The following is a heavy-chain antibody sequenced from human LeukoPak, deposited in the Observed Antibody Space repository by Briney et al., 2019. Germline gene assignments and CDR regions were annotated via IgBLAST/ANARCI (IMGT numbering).Heavy chain of an antibody. D-gene: IGHD3-16*01. CDR3: ARDQILGSYYYYMDV. CDR1: GGSISSYY. V-gene: IGHV4-59*01. CDR2: IYYSGST. Sequence: PSETLSLTCTVSGGSISSYYWSWIRQPPGKGLEWIGYIYYSGSTNYNPSLKSRVAISVDTSKNQFSLKLSSVTAADTAVYYCARDQILGSYYYYMDVWGKGTTVTVSS. J-gene: IGHJ6*03.